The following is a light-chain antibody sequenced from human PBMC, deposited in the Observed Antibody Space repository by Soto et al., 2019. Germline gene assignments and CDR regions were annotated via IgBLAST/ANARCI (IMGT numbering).Light chain of an antibody. V-gene: IGKV3-11*01. CDR3: QQRMNWPLT. Sequence: EIVLTQSPATLSLSPGEGATLSCRASQSVSYFLSWYQQKPGQAPRLLIYDASNRATGIPARFSGSGSETDFTLTISSLEPEDFAVYFCQQRMNWPLTFGQGTRLEI. J-gene: IGKJ5*01. CDR2: DAS. CDR1: QSVSYF.